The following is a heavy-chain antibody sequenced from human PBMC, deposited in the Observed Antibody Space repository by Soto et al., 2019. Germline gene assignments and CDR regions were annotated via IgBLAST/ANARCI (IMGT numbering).Heavy chain of an antibody. CDR3: ARDHYYGSGLFEH. CDR2: ISYSGST. V-gene: IGHV4-31*03. Sequence: QVQLQESGPGLVKPSQTLSLTCTVSGGSINSGGYHWSWIRQHPGKGLEWIGYISYSGSTYYTPCLKSRVTISADTSKNQFSLMLSSVTAADTAVYYCARDHYYGSGLFEHWGQGTLVTVSS. CDR1: GGSINSGGYH. D-gene: IGHD3-10*01. J-gene: IGHJ4*02.